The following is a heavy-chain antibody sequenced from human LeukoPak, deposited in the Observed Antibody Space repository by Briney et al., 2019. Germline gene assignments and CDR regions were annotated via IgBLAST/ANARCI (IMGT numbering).Heavy chain of an antibody. CDR3: AREPLLTGTTAWFDP. V-gene: IGHV3-74*01. D-gene: IGHD1-7*01. J-gene: IGHJ5*02. Sequence: PGGSLRLSCAASGLTFSSYWMHCVSQGPGEGLVWVSRINSDGSTTSYADSVKGRFTISRDNAKNTLYLQMNSLRAEDTAVYYCAREPLLTGTTAWFDPWGQGTLVTVSS. CDR2: INSDGSTT. CDR1: GLTFSSYW.